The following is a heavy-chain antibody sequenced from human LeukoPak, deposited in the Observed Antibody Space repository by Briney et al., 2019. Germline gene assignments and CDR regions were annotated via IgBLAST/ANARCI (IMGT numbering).Heavy chain of an antibody. CDR3: ARGQYGSGSYYNHFDY. CDR1: GGSISSYY. Sequence: SETLSLTCTVSGGSISSYYWSWIRQPPGKGLEWIGYIYYSGSTNYSPSLKSRVTISVDTSKNQFSLKLSSVTAADTAVYYCARGQYGSGSYYNHFDYWGQGTLVTVSS. CDR2: IYYSGST. V-gene: IGHV4-59*01. D-gene: IGHD3-10*01. J-gene: IGHJ4*02.